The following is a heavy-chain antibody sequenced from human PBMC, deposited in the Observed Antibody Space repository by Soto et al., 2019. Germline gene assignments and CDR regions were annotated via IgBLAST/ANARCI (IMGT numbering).Heavy chain of an antibody. V-gene: IGHV2-5*02. Sequence: QITLNESGPTVVRPTETLNLTCRFSGFSLTTSGVGVGWIRQSPGKAPEWLALIYWDDDKRYSASLKSRLTITKDTSKNQVVLTVSDLAPTDTATYYCAHRVLRTVFGLVTTTAIYFDFWGQGTPVAVSS. J-gene: IGHJ4*02. CDR1: GFSLTTSGVG. CDR3: AHRVLRTVFGLVTTTAIYFDF. CDR2: IYWDDDK. D-gene: IGHD3-3*01.